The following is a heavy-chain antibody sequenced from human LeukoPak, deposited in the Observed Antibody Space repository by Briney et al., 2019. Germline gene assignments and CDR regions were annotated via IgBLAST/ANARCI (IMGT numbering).Heavy chain of an antibody. CDR2: IYTSGST. V-gene: IGHV4-4*09. CDR3: ARHDEIAAAGTDAFGI. Sequence: PSETLSLTCTVSGGSISSYYWSWIRQPPGKGLEWIGYIYTSGSTNYNPSLKSRVTISVDTSKSQFSLKLSSVTAADTAVYYCARHDEIAAAGTDAFGIWGQGTMVTVSS. CDR1: GGSISSYY. D-gene: IGHD6-13*01. J-gene: IGHJ3*02.